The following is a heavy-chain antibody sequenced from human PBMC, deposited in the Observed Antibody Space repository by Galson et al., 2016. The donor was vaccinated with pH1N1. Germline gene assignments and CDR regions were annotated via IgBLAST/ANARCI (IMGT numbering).Heavy chain of an antibody. D-gene: IGHD2-15*01. Sequence: SCKASGYTFTNYDINWVRQATGQGLEWMGWMNPNSGNTGYAQKFQGRVTITRNTSISTAYMELSSLRSEDTALYYCASAGCVSGSWRTGIHSYMDVWGEGTTVTVTS. CDR2: MNPNSGNT. CDR1: GYTFTNYD. V-gene: IGHV1-8*01. CDR3: ASAGCVSGSWRTGIHSYMDV. J-gene: IGHJ6*03.